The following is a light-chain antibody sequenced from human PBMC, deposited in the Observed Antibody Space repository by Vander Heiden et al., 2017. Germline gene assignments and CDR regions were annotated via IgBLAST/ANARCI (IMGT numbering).Light chain of an antibody. Sequence: DIQMTQSPSSLSASARDRVTITCKASQDISNYLNWYQQKPGKAPKLLIYDASNLETGVPSRFSGSGTGTDFTFTISSLQPGDIATYYCQQYDNLPITFGQGTRLEIK. J-gene: IGKJ5*01. CDR1: QDISNY. CDR3: QQYDNLPIT. CDR2: DAS. V-gene: IGKV1-33*01.